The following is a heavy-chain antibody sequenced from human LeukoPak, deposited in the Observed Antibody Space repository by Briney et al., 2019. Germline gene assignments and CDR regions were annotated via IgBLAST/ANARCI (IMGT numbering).Heavy chain of an antibody. J-gene: IGHJ4*02. V-gene: IGHV4-38-2*01. CDR3: ARLREGGAN. Sequence: SETLSLTCAVSGYSISSGCYWGWIRQPPGKGLEWIGSIYHSGSTYYNPSLKSRVTISVDTSKNQFSLKLSSVTAADTAVYYCARLREGGANWGQGTLVTVSS. CDR2: IYHSGST. D-gene: IGHD1-26*01. CDR1: GYSISSGCY.